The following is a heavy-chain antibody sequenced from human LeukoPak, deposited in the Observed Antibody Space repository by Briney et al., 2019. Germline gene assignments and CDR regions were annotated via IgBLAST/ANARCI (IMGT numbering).Heavy chain of an antibody. D-gene: IGHD2-2*01. CDR1: GDSISRGTYS. CDR2: ISHSGGT. J-gene: IGHJ4*02. CDR3: ARGLIVPSTIFDY. V-gene: IGHV4-30-2*01. Sequence: SETLSLTCAVSGDSISRGTYSWTWIRQPPGKGLGWIGSISHSGGTYYNPSLKSRVTMSVDRSENQFSLKLSSVTAADTAVYYCARGLIVPSTIFDYWGQGALVTVSS.